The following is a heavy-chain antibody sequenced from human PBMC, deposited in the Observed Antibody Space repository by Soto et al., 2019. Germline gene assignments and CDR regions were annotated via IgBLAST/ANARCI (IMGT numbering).Heavy chain of an antibody. CDR3: ATLNSFGSDY. J-gene: IGHJ4*02. Sequence: EVQLVESGGGLVQPGGSLRLSCAASGFTFGNYWMHWVRQAPGKGLVWVSRIYSDGSGTMYADSVKGRFTISRDNAKSTLYLQMNSLRAEDTAVYYCATLNSFGSDYWGRGTLVTVSS. D-gene: IGHD5-18*01. V-gene: IGHV3-74*03. CDR2: IYSDGSGT. CDR1: GFTFGNYW.